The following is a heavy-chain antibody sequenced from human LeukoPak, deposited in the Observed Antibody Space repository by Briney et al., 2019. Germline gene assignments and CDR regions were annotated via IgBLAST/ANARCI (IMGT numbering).Heavy chain of an antibody. Sequence: ASVKVSCKASGYTFTGYYMHWVRQAPGQGLEWMGWISAYNGNTNYAQKLQGRVTMTTDTSTSTAYMELRSLRSDDTAVYYCARGDYGDYGGVYWGQGTLVTVSS. V-gene: IGHV1-18*04. CDR1: GYTFTGYY. CDR2: ISAYNGNT. J-gene: IGHJ4*02. CDR3: ARGDYGDYGGVY. D-gene: IGHD4-17*01.